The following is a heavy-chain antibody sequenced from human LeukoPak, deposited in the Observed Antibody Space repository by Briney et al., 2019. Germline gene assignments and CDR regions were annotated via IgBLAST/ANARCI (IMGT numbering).Heavy chain of an antibody. CDR2: ISYDGSNK. CDR3: VPQLAYYFDY. CDR1: GFTFSSYA. J-gene: IGHJ4*02. Sequence: GRSLRLSCAASGFTFSSYAMHWVRQAPGKGLEWVAVISYDGSNKYYADSVKGRFTISRDNSKNTLYPQMNSLRAEDTAVYYCVPQLAYYFDYWGQGTLVTVSS. V-gene: IGHV3-30-3*01. D-gene: IGHD6-13*01.